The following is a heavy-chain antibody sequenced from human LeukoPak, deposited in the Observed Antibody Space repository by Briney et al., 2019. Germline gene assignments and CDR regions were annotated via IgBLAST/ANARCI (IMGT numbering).Heavy chain of an antibody. CDR1: GFTFSSYG. J-gene: IGHJ4*02. V-gene: IGHV3-33*01. CDR3: ARELDSSGYASFDY. Sequence: GGALRLSCGASGFTFSSYGMHWVRQAPGKGLEWVAVIWYDGSNKYYADSVKGRFTISRDNSKNTLYLQMNSLRAEDTAVYYCARELDSSGYASFDYWGQGTLVTVSS. D-gene: IGHD3-22*01. CDR2: IWYDGSNK.